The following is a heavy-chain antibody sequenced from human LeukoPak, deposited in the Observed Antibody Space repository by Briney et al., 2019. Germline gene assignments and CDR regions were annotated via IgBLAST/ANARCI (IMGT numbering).Heavy chain of an antibody. CDR3: ARDQGGYSRDF. D-gene: IGHD2-15*01. J-gene: IGHJ4*02. CDR1: GLTFGNYG. V-gene: IGHV3-20*04. CDR2: INWNGGST. Sequence: GGSLRLSCAASGLTFGNYGMSWVRQAPGKGLEWVSGINWNGGSTGYAGSVEGRFTISRDNAKNSQYLQMNSLRVEDTALYYCARDQGGYSRDFWGQGTLVTVSS.